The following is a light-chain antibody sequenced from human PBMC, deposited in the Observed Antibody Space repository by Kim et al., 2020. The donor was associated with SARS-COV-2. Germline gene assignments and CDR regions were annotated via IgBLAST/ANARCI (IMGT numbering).Light chain of an antibody. CDR2: GKY. CDR3: NSRDSSGDHVV. J-gene: IGLJ3*02. CDR1: SLRNYY. V-gene: IGLV3-19*01. Sequence: SSELTQDPAVSVALGQTVRLTCQGDSLRNYYATWYQQRPGQAPVLVLFGKYNRPSGIPDRFSGSGSGHTASLTITGAQAEDEADYYCNSRDSSGDHVVFG.